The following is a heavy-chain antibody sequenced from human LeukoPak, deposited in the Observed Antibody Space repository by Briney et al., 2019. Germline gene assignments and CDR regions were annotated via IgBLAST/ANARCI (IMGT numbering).Heavy chain of an antibody. CDR2: FNPHSGGT. J-gene: IGHJ4*02. Sequence: ASVKVSCQASGYTFTDYYIHWVRQAPGQGLEWMGWFNPHSGGTNSAQKFQGRITITSDTSIRTVYMELSSLRSDDTAVYYCARDLSYYGSGSYYFGQWGQGTLVTVSS. CDR1: GYTFTDYY. V-gene: IGHV1-2*02. D-gene: IGHD3-10*01. CDR3: ARDLSYYGSGSYYFGQ.